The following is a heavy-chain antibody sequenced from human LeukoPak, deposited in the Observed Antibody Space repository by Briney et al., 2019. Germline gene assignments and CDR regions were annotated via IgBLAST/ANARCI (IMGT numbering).Heavy chain of an antibody. V-gene: IGHV3-33*01. J-gene: IGHJ2*01. D-gene: IGHD6-25*01. CDR3: ARDSASIAAAVYWFFDL. CDR1: GFNFNTYA. CDR2: IWYDGSTE. Sequence: GGSLRLSCAASGFNFNTYAMNWVRQAPGKELEWVAVIWYDGSTEYYADSVKGRFTISRDNSKNTLYLQMNSLRVEDSAVYYCARDSASIAAAVYWFFDLWGRGTLVTVSS.